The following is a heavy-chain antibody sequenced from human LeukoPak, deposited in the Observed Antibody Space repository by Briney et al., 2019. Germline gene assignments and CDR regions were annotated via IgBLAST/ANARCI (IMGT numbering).Heavy chain of an antibody. J-gene: IGHJ4*02. CDR2: ISGSGGST. CDR3: AKEGRWLQFPPTD. V-gene: IGHV3-23*01. D-gene: IGHD5-24*01. Sequence: QAGGSLRLSCAASGFTFSSYAMSWVRQAPGKGLEWVSAISGSGGSTYYADSVKGRFTISRDNSKNTLYLQMNSLRAEDTAVYYWAKEGRWLQFPPTDWGQGTLVTVSS. CDR1: GFTFSSYA.